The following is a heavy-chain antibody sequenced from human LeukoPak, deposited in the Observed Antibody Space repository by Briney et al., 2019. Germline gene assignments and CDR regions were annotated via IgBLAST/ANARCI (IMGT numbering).Heavy chain of an antibody. CDR2: IYTSGST. CDR3: ARGQITMVRGGEDV. CDR1: GGSISSGSYY. Sequence: SETLSLTCTVSGGSISSGSYYWSWIRQPAGKGLEWIGRIYTSGSTNYNPSLKSRVTISVDTSKNQFSLKLSSVTAADTAVYYCARGQITMVRGGEDVWGKGTTVTISS. D-gene: IGHD3-10*01. V-gene: IGHV4-61*02. J-gene: IGHJ6*04.